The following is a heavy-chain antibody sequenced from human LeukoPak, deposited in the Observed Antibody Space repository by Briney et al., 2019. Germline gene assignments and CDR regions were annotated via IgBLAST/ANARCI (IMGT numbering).Heavy chain of an antibody. CDR3: AKGSASAGSDGNYFDY. CDR2: ISGSGGST. Sequence: GSLRLSCAASGFTFSSYAMSWVRQAPGKGLEWVSAISGSGGSTYYADSVKGRFTISRDNSKNSVYLQMNSLRGEDTALYYCAKGSASAGSDGNYFDYWGQGTLVTVSS. V-gene: IGHV3-23*01. D-gene: IGHD6-13*01. CDR1: GFTFSSYA. J-gene: IGHJ4*02.